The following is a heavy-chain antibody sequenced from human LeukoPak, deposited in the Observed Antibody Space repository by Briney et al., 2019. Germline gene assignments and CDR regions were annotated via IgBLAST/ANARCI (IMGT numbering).Heavy chain of an antibody. CDR2: IVPIFGSA. V-gene: IGHV1-69*13. D-gene: IGHD5-12*01. J-gene: IGHJ5*02. Sequence: GASVKVSCKASGGTFSSYAISWVRQAPGQGLEWMGGIVPIFGSANYAQKFQGRVMITADESTTTAYMELTGLRSEDTAVYYCAKDEGVANRWFDPWGQGTLVTVSS. CDR3: AKDEGVANRWFDP. CDR1: GGTFSSYA.